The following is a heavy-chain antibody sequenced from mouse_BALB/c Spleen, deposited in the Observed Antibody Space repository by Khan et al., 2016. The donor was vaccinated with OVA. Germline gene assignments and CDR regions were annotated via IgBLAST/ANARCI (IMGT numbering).Heavy chain of an antibody. Sequence: VQLQESGPGLVAPSQSLSITCTVSGFSLTNYGVHWVRQSPGKGLEWLGVMWAGGSTNYNSALMSRLNITKDNSKSQIFLKVNSLQTDDMAVYYWARPDYGRALFAYWGQGTLVTVSA. D-gene: IGHD1-1*01. CDR1: GFSLTNYG. V-gene: IGHV2-9*02. CDR2: MWAGGST. J-gene: IGHJ3*01. CDR3: ARPDYGRALFAY.